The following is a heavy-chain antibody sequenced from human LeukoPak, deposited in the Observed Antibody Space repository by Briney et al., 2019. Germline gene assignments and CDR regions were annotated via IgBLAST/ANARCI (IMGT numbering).Heavy chain of an antibody. D-gene: IGHD3-3*01. Sequence: SETLSLTCTVSGGSISSGSYYWSWIRQPAGKGLEWIGRIYTSGSTNYNPSLKSRVTISVYTSKNQFSLKLSSVTAADTAVYYCASGHDFWSVPLDAFDIWGQGTMVTVSS. J-gene: IGHJ3*02. CDR3: ASGHDFWSVPLDAFDI. V-gene: IGHV4-61*02. CDR2: IYTSGST. CDR1: GGSISSGSYY.